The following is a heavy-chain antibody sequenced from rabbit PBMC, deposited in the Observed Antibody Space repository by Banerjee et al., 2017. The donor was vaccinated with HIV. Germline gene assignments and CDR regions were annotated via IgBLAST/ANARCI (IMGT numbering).Heavy chain of an antibody. V-gene: IGHV1S40*01. J-gene: IGHJ4*01. CDR2: MNAGSSGST. CDR3: ARGYYTYRGGFNL. Sequence: QSLEESGGDLVKPGASLTLTCTASGFITGTHYYMSWVRQAPGKGLEWIACMNAGSSGSTYYASWAKGRFTISKTSSTVTLQMTSLTAADTATYFCARGYYTYRGGFNLWGQGTLSPS. CDR1: GFITGTHYY. D-gene: IGHD6-1*01.